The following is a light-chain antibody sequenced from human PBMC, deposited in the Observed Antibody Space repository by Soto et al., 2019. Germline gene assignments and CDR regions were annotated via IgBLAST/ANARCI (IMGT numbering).Light chain of an antibody. CDR1: SSDVGGYNY. V-gene: IGLV2-14*01. Sequence: HSVLTQPASVSGSPGQSITISCTGTSSDVGGYNYVSWYQQHPGKAPKPMIYEVSNRPSGVSNRFSGSKSGNTASLTISGLQAEDEADYYCSSYTSSSTLYVFGTGTKVTVL. CDR3: SSYTSSSTLYV. J-gene: IGLJ1*01. CDR2: EVS.